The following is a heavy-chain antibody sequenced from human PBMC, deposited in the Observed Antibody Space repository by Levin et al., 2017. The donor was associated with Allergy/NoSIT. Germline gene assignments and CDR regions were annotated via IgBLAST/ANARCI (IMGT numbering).Heavy chain of an antibody. CDR3: ARRSVDNFGEKLDY. CDR1: GGSVSGGTCH. V-gene: IGHV4-61*01. Sequence: SQTLSLTCTVSGGSVSGGTCHWTWIRQPPGKGLEWIGCVSYVGSTNYNPSLNGRVTISVDTSRNQFSLSLRSVTAADTAVYYCARRSVDNFGEKLDYWGRGTLVTVSS. CDR2: VSYVGST. D-gene: IGHD3-3*01. J-gene: IGHJ4*02.